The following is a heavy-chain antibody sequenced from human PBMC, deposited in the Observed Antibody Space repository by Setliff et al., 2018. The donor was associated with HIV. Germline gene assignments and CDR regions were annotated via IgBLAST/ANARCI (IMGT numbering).Heavy chain of an antibody. CDR2: MYHSGST. Sequence: KPSETLSLTCVVSGGSISSSNWWSWVRQPPGKGLEWIGEMYHSGSTKYNPSLKSRVTISVDKSKNQVSLKLNSVTAADTAVYYCARRGYYDSSSYNDAFDIWGQGTMVTVS. CDR3: ARRGYYDSSSYNDAFDI. D-gene: IGHD3-22*01. CDR1: GGSISSSNW. V-gene: IGHV4-4*02. J-gene: IGHJ3*02.